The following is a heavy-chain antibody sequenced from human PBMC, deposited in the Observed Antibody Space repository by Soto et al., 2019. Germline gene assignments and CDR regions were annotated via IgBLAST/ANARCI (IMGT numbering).Heavy chain of an antibody. CDR3: ARDVPHYYDSSGAPTRQNWFDP. V-gene: IGHV4-31*03. CDR2: IYYSGST. J-gene: IGHJ5*02. D-gene: IGHD3-22*01. Sequence: SETLSLTCTVSGGPISSGGYYWSWIRQHPGKGLVWIGYIYYSGSTYYNPSLKSRVTISVDTSKNQFSLKLSSVTAADTAVYYCARDVPHYYDSSGAPTRQNWFDPWGQGTLVTVSS. CDR1: GGPISSGGYY.